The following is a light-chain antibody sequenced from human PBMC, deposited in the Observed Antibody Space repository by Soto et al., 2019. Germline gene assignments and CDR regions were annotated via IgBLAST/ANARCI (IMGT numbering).Light chain of an antibody. CDR3: SSYTSSNTYV. Sequence: QSVLTQPASVSGSPGQSITISCTGTSSDVGGYNYVSWYQQHPGKAPKLMIYEVSNRPSGVSNRFSGSKSGNTASLTISGLQAEDEADYYCSSYTSSNTYVIGTGTKVTVL. J-gene: IGLJ1*01. CDR1: SSDVGGYNY. CDR2: EVS. V-gene: IGLV2-14*01.